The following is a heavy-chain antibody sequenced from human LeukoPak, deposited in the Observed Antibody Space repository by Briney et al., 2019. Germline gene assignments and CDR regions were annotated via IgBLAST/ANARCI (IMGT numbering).Heavy chain of an antibody. V-gene: IGHV1-2*02. Sequence: GASVKVSCKASGYTFTGYYMHWVRQAPGQRLEWMGWINPNSGGTNYAQKFQGRVTMTRDTSISTAYMELSRLRSDDTAVYYCARENWNDVHYYYYYMDVWGKGTTVTVSS. CDR3: ARENWNDVHYYYYYMDV. D-gene: IGHD1-1*01. J-gene: IGHJ6*03. CDR2: INPNSGGT. CDR1: GYTFTGYY.